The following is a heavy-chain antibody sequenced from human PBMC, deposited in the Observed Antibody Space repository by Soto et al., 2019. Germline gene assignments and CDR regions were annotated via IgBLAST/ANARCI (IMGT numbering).Heavy chain of an antibody. J-gene: IGHJ5*02. V-gene: IGHV4-39*02. CDR1: GVSIHNSHSF. CDR3: GRVVEGAARHTDSDS. Sequence: SETLSLTCAVSGVSIHNSHSFWAWIRQPPGKGLEFIGSVYYSGGSHYNPSLKGRVTISVDMSNNQVSLRVNSVTAADTAVYYCGRVVEGAARHTDSDSWGQGMLVTVSS. CDR2: VYYSGGS. D-gene: IGHD2-15*01.